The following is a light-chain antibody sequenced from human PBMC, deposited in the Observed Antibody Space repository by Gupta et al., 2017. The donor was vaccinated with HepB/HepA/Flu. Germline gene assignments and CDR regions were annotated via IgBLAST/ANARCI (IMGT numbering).Light chain of an antibody. CDR2: DDG. CDR3: HVWDSDSDHMV. J-gene: IGLJ2*01. V-gene: IGLV3-21*03. CDR1: NLGSKS. Sequence: SYVMTQPPSVSVAPGKTATPTCGGNNLGSKSVHWYQQKPGQAPVLVVYDDGDRPSGIPERMSGSKSGNTATLTISRVEAGDEADYYCHVWDSDSDHMVFGGGTKLTVL.